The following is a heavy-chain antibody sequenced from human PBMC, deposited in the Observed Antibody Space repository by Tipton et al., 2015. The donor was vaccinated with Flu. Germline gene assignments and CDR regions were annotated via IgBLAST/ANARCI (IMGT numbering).Heavy chain of an antibody. CDR3: AIGAGSGTYVIFDY. J-gene: IGHJ4*02. CDR2: IYSSGST. CDR1: CGSLSSYY. V-gene: IGHV4-4*07. D-gene: IGHD3-10*01. Sequence: TLSLTCTVSCGSLSSYYWSWIRQPAGKGLEWIGRIYSSGSTTYNLTLKSRVTMSVDTSKSQFSLKLRSVTAADTAVYYCAIGAGSGTYVIFDYWGQGTLVTVSS.